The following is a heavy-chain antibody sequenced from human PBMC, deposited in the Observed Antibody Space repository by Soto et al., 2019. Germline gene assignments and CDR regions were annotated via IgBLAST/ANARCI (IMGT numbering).Heavy chain of an antibody. CDR3: AGVAPRKLTFPFYGVGV. Sequence: PSETLSLTCTVSGDSINSADYYWSWIRQPPGKGLEWIGYIYFSGSTFYNPSLKSRLTISLDTSKNQFSLKLSSLTAADTAVYYCAGVAPRKLTFPFYGVGVWGQGTTVTVSS. CDR1: GDSINSADYY. V-gene: IGHV4-30-4*01. J-gene: IGHJ6*02. CDR2: IYFSGST. D-gene: IGHD3-16*01.